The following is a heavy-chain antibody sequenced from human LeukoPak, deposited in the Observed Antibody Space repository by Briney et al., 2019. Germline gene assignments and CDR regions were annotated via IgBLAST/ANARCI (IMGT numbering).Heavy chain of an antibody. D-gene: IGHD2-21*02. J-gene: IGHJ4*02. CDR3: AKRSVTALYYFDY. V-gene: IGHV3-23*01. Sequence: PGASLRLSCTASGFTFASYAMSWVRQAPGKGLEWVSTITGSGGTTLYADSVKGRFTISRGNSKNTLYLQMNSLRAEDTAIYYCAKRSVTALYYFDYWGQGTLVTVSS. CDR2: ITGSGGTT. CDR1: GFTFASYA.